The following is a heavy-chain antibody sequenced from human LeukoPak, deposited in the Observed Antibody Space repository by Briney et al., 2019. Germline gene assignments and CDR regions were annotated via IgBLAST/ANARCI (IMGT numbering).Heavy chain of an antibody. D-gene: IGHD3-10*01. CDR3: AKDVSEYYYGSGSYGDY. J-gene: IGHJ4*02. Sequence: GGSLRLSCAASGSTFSSYAMHWVRQAPGKGLEWVAFIRYDGSNKYYADSVKGRFTISRDNSKNTMYLQMNSLRAEDTAVYYCAKDVSEYYYGSGSYGDYWGQGTLVTVSS. V-gene: IGHV3-30*02. CDR2: IRYDGSNK. CDR1: GSTFSSYA.